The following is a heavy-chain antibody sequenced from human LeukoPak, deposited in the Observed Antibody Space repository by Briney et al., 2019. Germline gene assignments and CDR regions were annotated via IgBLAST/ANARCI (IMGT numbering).Heavy chain of an antibody. D-gene: IGHD5-24*01. Sequence: PSETLSLTCTVSGGSISGYYWNWIRQPPGKRLEWIGYIYYDGSAKYNPSFESRVTISVDTSKNHFSLKLNSVTAADTAVYYCARGGDGYNYGDHWGQGALVTVSS. J-gene: IGHJ5*02. CDR1: GGSISGYY. CDR2: IYYDGSA. V-gene: IGHV4-59*01. CDR3: ARGGDGYNYGDH.